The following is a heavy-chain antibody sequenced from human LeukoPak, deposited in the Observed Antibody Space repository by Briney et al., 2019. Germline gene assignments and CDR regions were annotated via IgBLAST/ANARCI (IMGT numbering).Heavy chain of an antibody. CDR2: ISPNSGGT. V-gene: IGHV1-2*02. CDR3: ARDSSGGYPDY. D-gene: IGHD1-26*01. CDR1: GYTFTGYH. J-gene: IGHJ4*02. Sequence: ASVKVSCKASGYTFTGYHMHWVRQAPGQGLEWMGWISPNSGGTIYAQKFQGRVTMTRDTSITTAYMELSRLRSDDTAVYYCARDSSGGYPDYWGQGTLVTVSS.